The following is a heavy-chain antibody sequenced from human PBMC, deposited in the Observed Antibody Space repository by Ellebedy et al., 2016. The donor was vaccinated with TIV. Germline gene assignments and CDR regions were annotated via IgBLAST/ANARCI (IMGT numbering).Heavy chain of an antibody. CDR2: TYYRSKWYN. Sequence: SQTLSLTCXISGDSVSRNTVAWNWIRQSPSRGLEWLGRTYYRSKWYNDYALSVKSRITINPDTSKNQFSLQLKSMTPEDTAVYYCARDKFGGNSWFDYWGQGILVTVSS. D-gene: IGHD6-13*01. V-gene: IGHV6-1*01. J-gene: IGHJ4*02. CDR1: GDSVSRNTVA. CDR3: ARDKFGGNSWFDY.